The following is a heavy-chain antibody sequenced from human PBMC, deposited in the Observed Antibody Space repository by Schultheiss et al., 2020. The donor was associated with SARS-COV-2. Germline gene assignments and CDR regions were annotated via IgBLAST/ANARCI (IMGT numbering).Heavy chain of an antibody. J-gene: IGHJ4*02. Sequence: SETLSLTCTVSGGSISSSSYYWGWIRQPPGKGLEWIGSIYYSGSTYYNPSLKSRVTISVDTSKNQFSLKLSSVTAADTAVYYCARLGAGGYDPLHWGQGTLVTVSS. CDR2: IYYSGST. D-gene: IGHD3-3*01. CDR3: ARLGAGGYDPLH. CDR1: GGSISSSSYY. V-gene: IGHV4-39*01.